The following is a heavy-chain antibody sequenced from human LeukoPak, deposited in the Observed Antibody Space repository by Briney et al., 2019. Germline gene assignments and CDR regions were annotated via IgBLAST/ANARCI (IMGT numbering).Heavy chain of an antibody. D-gene: IGHD5-24*01. CDR2: IYYSGST. CDR3: TRHLRDGYNHFDY. CDR1: GGSISSSSYY. Sequence: SETLSLTCTVSGGSISSSSYYWGWIRQPPGKGLEWIGSIYYSGSTYYNPSLKSRVTISVDTSKNQFSLKLSSVTAADMAVYYCTRHLRDGYNHFDYWGQGTLVTVSS. J-gene: IGHJ4*02. V-gene: IGHV4-39*01.